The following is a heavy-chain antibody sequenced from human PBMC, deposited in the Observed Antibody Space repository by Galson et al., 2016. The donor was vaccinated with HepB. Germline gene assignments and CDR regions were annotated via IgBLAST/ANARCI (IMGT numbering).Heavy chain of an antibody. CDR1: DDSISSSNW. D-gene: IGHD3-3*01. CDR3: ARAPRSPWFDS. CDR2: IYHSGST. V-gene: IGHV4-4*02. Sequence: SETLSLTCAVSDDSISSSNWWSWVRQPPGRGLEWIGEIYHSGSTNYNPSLKSRVTISVDKSKNQFSLRLSSVTAADTAVYYCARAPRSPWFDSWGQGTLVTVSS. J-gene: IGHJ5*01.